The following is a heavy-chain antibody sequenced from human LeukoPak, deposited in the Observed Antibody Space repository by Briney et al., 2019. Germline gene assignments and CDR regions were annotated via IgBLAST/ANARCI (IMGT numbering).Heavy chain of an antibody. J-gene: IGHJ5*02. CDR1: GGSINNYY. CDR2: IYYNGST. D-gene: IGHD4-17*01. Sequence: SETLSLTCTVSGGSINNYYWSWIRQPPGKGLEWIGNIYYNGSTNYNPSLKSRVTISVDTSKNQFSLKVGSVTAADTAVYYCARLPAGDYSNWFDPWGQGTLVTVSS. CDR3: ARLPAGDYSNWFDP. V-gene: IGHV4-59*01.